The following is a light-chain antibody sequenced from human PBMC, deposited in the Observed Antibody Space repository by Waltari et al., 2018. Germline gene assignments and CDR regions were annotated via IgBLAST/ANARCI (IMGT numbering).Light chain of an antibody. V-gene: IGKV3-20*01. CDR1: QYITKRY. CDR3: QQYGSSVMYT. CDR2: GAS. J-gene: IGKJ2*01. Sequence: VLTQSPGTLSLSPGEGATLSCRASQYITKRYFAWYQQKPGQAPRLLIYGASSRAAGGPDRCSGGVSGTDFTLTISRLEPEESAVYFCQQYGSSVMYTFGQGTKLEIK.